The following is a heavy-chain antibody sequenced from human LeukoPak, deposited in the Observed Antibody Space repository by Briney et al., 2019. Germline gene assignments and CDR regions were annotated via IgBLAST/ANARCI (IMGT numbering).Heavy chain of an antibody. CDR3: ARVGCSGGSCYSIHWFDP. J-gene: IGHJ5*02. CDR1: GYIFIDYY. D-gene: IGHD2-15*01. V-gene: IGHV1-2*02. CDR2: INPNSGGT. Sequence: ASVKVSCKTSGYIFIDYYMHWVRQAPGQGLEWMGWINPNSGGTNYAQKFQGRVTMTRDTSISTVYMELSRLRSDDTAVYYCARVGCSGGSCYSIHWFDPWGQGTLVTVSS.